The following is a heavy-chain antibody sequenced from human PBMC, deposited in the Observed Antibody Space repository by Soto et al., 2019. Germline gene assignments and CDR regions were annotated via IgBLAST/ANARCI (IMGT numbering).Heavy chain of an antibody. CDR1: GGSISSYY. V-gene: IGHV4-59*01. Sequence: SETLSLTCTVSGGSISSYYWSWIRQPPGKGLEWIGYIYYSRSTNYNPSLKSRVTISVDTSKNQFSLKLSSVTAADTAVYYCATGGTMVRGAKYYYYYGMDVWGQGTTVTVSS. CDR2: IYYSRST. CDR3: ATGGTMVRGAKYYYYYGMDV. J-gene: IGHJ6*02. D-gene: IGHD3-10*01.